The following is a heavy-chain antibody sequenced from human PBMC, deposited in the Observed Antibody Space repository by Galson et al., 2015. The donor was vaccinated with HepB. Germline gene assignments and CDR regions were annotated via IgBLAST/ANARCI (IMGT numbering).Heavy chain of an antibody. CDR1: GFTFDDYA. D-gene: IGHD2-2*01. J-gene: IGHJ5*02. Sequence: SLRLSCAASGFTFDDYAMHWVRQAPGKGLEWVSGISWNSGSIGYADSVKGRFTISRDNAKNSLYLQMNSLRAEDTALYYCAKSGCSSTRWYANWFDPWGQGTRVTVRS. V-gene: IGHV3-9*01. CDR3: AKSGCSSTRWYANWFDP. CDR2: ISWNSGSI.